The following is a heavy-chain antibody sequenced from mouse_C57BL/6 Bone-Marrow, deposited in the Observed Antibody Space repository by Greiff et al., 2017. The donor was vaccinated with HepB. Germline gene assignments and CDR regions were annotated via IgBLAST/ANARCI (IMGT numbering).Heavy chain of an antibody. CDR1: GFTFSDYG. Sequence: EVKLMESGGGLVKPGGSLKLSCAASGFTFSDYGMHWVRQAPEKGLEWVAYISSGSSTIYYADTVKGRFTISRDNAKNTLFLQMTGLRSEDTAMYYCARRWLYAMDYWGQGTSVTVSS. D-gene: IGHD2-3*01. CDR3: ARRWLYAMDY. V-gene: IGHV5-17*01. CDR2: ISSGSSTI. J-gene: IGHJ4*01.